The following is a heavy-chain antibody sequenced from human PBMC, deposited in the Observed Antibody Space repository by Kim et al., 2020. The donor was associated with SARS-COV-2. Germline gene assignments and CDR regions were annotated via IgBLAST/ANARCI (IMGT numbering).Heavy chain of an antibody. V-gene: IGHV3-9*01. CDR1: GFTFDDYA. D-gene: IGHD6-13*01. J-gene: IGHJ3*02. CDR3: AKDKEQQLVPNREGFDI. CDR2: ISWNSGSI. Sequence: GGSLRLSCAASGFTFDDYAMHWVRQAPGKGLEWVSGISWNSGSIGYADSVKGRFTISRDNAKNSLYLQMNSLRAEDTALYYCAKDKEQQLVPNREGFDIWGQGTIVTVSS.